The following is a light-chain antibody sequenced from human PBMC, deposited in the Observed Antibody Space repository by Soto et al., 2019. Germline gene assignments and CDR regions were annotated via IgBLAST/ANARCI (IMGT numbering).Light chain of an antibody. CDR2: EVS. CDR1: TSDFVNYNY. Sequence: QSALTQPASLSGSPGQSVTISCSGTTSDFVNYNYVSWYQHHPDKAPQLILFEVSNRPSGVSSRFSGSKSGNTASLIISGLQAEDEAYYYCSSYTVSTDVVFGGGTKLTVL. J-gene: IGLJ2*01. V-gene: IGLV2-14*01. CDR3: SSYTVSTDVV.